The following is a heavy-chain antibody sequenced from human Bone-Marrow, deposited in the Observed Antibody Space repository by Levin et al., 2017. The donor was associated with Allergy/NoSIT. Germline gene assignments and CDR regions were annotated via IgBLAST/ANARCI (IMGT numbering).Heavy chain of an antibody. V-gene: IGHV4-34*01. Sequence: PSETLSLTCAVFGGSFSGYYWSWIRQPPGKGLEWIGEINHSGSTNYKLSLKSRVTISLDTSKNQFSLKLSSVTAADTAVYYCARLAVAGKFDYWGQGTLVTVSS. CDR1: GGSFSGYY. CDR2: INHSGST. D-gene: IGHD6-19*01. CDR3: ARLAVAGKFDY. J-gene: IGHJ4*02.